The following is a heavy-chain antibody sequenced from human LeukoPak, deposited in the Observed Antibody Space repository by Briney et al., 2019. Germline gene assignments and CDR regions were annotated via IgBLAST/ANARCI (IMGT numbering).Heavy chain of an antibody. CDR2: IYYSGST. Sequence: PSETLSLTCTVSGGSISSYYWSWLRQPPGKGLEWIWYIYYSGSTNYNPSLKSRVTISVDTSKNQFSLKLSSVTAADTAVYYCAREDYGGNFGAFDYWGQGTLVTVSS. D-gene: IGHD4-23*01. CDR3: AREDYGGNFGAFDY. J-gene: IGHJ4*02. V-gene: IGHV4-59*01. CDR1: GGSISSYY.